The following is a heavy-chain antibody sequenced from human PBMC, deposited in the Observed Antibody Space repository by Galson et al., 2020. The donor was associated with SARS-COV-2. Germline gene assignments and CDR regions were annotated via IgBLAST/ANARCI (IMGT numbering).Heavy chain of an antibody. CDR1: GFTFSIHA. J-gene: IGHJ2*01. V-gene: IGHV3-23*01. CDR2: IIASCSDS. Sequence: GGTLRLSCAASGFTFSIHAMSGVCQSPGKGLVWVSLIIASCSDSFHLHSLKGRFTISSVNYRYTLLLQMNSMRAEDTAVYYCAKRYSGSRYWYFDLWGRGTLVTVSS. CDR3: AKRYSGSRYWYFDL. D-gene: IGHD1-26*01.